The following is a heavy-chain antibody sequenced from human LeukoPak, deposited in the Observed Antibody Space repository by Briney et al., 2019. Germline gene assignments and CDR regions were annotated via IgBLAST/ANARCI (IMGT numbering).Heavy chain of an antibody. J-gene: IGHJ4*02. CDR3: GRERRGRATAGVY. CDR2: IKQDGSDK. CDR1: EFNLWCHR. D-gene: IGHD6-25*01. Sequence: GGSLRLSCGVSEFNLWCHRMSSVRQAPGKGLQWVANIKQDGSDKNYVDSVKGRFTISRDNAKNSLYLQMKSLRAEDTAVYYCGRERRGRATAGVYLVRGTLVTVSS. V-gene: IGHV3-7*01.